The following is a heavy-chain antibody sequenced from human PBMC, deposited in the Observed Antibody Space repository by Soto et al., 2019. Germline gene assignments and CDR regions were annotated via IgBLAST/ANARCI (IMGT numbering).Heavy chain of an antibody. V-gene: IGHV3-49*05. CDR2: IRSEAYGGTP. D-gene: IGHD3-10*01. J-gene: IGHJ4*02. CDR1: GFTFRDYA. CDR3: STLPRNRPGSPFNC. Sequence: QLVESGGGLVKPGRSLRLSCSGSGFTFRDYALTWFRQTPGKGLECVGFIRSEAYGGTPDDAASVQGRFTISRDDVRGDAYLQMDSLKSEDTGIYYCSTLPRNRPGSPFNCWGQGTQVTVSS.